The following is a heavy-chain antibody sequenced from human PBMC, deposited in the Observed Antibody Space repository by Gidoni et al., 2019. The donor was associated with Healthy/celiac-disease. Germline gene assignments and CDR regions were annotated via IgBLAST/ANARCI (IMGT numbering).Heavy chain of an antibody. Sequence: QVQLQESGPGLVKPSETPSLTCTYSGGSISSYYWSWIRQPPGKGLEWIGYIYYSGRTNYNPSLKIRVTISVDTSKNQFSLKLSSVTAADTAVYYCARSPWGNWFDPWGQGTLVTVSS. CDR3: ARSPWGNWFDP. CDR2: IYYSGRT. CDR1: GGSISSYY. J-gene: IGHJ5*02. V-gene: IGHV4-59*01. D-gene: IGHD3-16*01.